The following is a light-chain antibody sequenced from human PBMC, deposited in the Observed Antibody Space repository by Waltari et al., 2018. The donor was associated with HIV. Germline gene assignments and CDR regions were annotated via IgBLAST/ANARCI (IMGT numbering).Light chain of an antibody. CDR1: HRVSSY. CDR3: QRRSNWLLT. CDR2: DAS. V-gene: IGKV3-11*01. Sequence: DIVFTQSLAILPLSLGERATLSCRASHRVSSYVACYQQTPGHAPRLLFYDASSRATGTPARFSGSGSGKDFTLTISSLEPKVVAVYCCQRRSNWLLTFGPGTKVDIK. J-gene: IGKJ3*01.